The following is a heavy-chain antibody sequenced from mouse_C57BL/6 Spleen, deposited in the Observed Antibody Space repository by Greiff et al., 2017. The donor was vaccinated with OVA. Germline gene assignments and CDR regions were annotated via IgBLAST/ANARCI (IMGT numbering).Heavy chain of an antibody. CDR3: ARSAQATSADY. J-gene: IGHJ2*01. CDR1: GYTFTDYY. V-gene: IGHV1-76*01. CDR2: IYPGSGNT. D-gene: IGHD3-2*02. Sequence: QVQLQQSGAELVRPGASVKLSCKASGYTFTDYYINWVKQRPGQGLEWIARIYPGSGNTYYNEKFKGKATLTAEKSSSTAYMQLSSLTSEDSAVYCCARSAQATSADYWGQGTTLTVAS.